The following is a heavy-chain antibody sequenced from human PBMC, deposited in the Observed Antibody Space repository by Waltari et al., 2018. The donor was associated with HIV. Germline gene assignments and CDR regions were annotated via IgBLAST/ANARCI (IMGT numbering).Heavy chain of an antibody. CDR3: AKGSRGPIGGDLKEKYAMDV. J-gene: IGHJ6*02. D-gene: IGHD1-26*01. Sequence: QVQLVQSGAEVKKPGSPVKVPCKASGGTFSIYSISWVSQAPGQGLEWMGGVIPVFGRTNYAQKFQCRVTITTDEAASTAYMELRSLRSEDTAVYYCAKGSRGPIGGDLKEKYAMDVWGQGTTVTVSS. V-gene: IGHV1-69*05. CDR1: GGTFSIYS. CDR2: VIPVFGRT.